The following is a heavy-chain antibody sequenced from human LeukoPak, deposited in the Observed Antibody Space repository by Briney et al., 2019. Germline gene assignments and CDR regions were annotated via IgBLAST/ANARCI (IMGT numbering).Heavy chain of an antibody. CDR1: IFTFSSYA. D-gene: IGHD2-15*01. V-gene: IGHV3-23*01. Sequence: GVSLRLSCGGSIFTFSSYAMIGLPQARGKGREGVTAISGSGTDTLYANSVKGRFTISRDNPKNTLYLQMNSLRAEDTAVYYCAKGGGSSCYSPSDYWGQGTLVTVSS. CDR2: ISGSGTDT. CDR3: AKGGGSSCYSPSDY. J-gene: IGHJ4*02.